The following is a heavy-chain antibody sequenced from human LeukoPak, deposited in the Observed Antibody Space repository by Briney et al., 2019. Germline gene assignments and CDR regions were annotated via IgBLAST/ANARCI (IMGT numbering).Heavy chain of an antibody. V-gene: IGHV3-66*01. D-gene: IGHD6-19*01. CDR2: IYSGGST. Sequence: PGGSLRLSCAASGFTFSSYAMSWVRQAPGKGLEWVSIIYSGGSTYYADSVKGRFTISRDNSKNTLYLQMNSLRAEDTAVYYCARAGGRIAVAGPACFDYWGQGTLVTVSS. J-gene: IGHJ4*02. CDR1: GFTFSSYA. CDR3: ARAGGRIAVAGPACFDY.